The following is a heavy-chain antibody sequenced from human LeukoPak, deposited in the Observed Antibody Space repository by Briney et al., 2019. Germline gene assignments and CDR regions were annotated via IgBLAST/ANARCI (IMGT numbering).Heavy chain of an antibody. CDR3: ARVLHHAYYDFFGEDYFDY. CDR1: GYTFTGYY. D-gene: IGHD3-3*01. J-gene: IGHJ4*02. V-gene: IGHV1-2*02. Sequence: ASVKVSCKASGYTFTGYYMHWVRQAPGQGLEWMGWINPNSGGTNYAQKFQGRVTMTRDTSISTAYMELSRLRSDDTAVYYCARVLHHAYYDFFGEDYFDYWGQGTLVTVSS. CDR2: INPNSGGT.